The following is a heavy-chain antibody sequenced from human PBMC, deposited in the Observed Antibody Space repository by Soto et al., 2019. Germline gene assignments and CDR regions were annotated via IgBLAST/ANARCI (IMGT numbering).Heavy chain of an antibody. J-gene: IGHJ4*02. CDR1: GFTFSSYA. V-gene: IGHV3-23*01. CDR3: AKVAGEGDY. Sequence: GGSLILSCAASGFTFSSYAMNWVRQAPGKGLEWVSAISGSGGSTYYADPVKGRFTISRDNSKNTLYLQRNSLRAEDTAVYYWAKVAGEGDYWGQGTLVTVSS. D-gene: IGHD2-15*01. CDR2: ISGSGGST.